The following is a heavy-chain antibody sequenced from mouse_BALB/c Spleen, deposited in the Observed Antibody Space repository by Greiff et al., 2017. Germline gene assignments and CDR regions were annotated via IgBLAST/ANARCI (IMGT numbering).Heavy chain of an antibody. J-gene: IGHJ2*01. Sequence: VQLQQPGAELVKPGASVKLSCKASGYTFTSYYMHWVKQRPEQGLEWIGWIDPENGNTIYDPKFQGKASITADTSSNTAYLQLSSLTSEDTAVYYCARAGSFDYWGQGTTLTVSS. D-gene: IGHD1-1*01. V-gene: IGHV14-1*02. CDR1: GYTFTSYY. CDR3: ARAGSFDY. CDR2: IDPENGNT.